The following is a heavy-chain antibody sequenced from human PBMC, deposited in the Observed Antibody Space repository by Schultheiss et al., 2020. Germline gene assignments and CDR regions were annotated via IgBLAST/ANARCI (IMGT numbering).Heavy chain of an antibody. D-gene: IGHD6-6*01. Sequence: GGSLRLSCAASGFTFSSYAMSWVRQAPGKGLEWVSAISGSGGSTYYADSVKGRFTISRDNSKNTLYLQMNSLRAEDTAVYYCARAGGEQLIGDMPLYFDYWGQGTLVTVSS. CDR3: ARAGGEQLIGDMPLYFDY. CDR2: ISGSGGST. V-gene: IGHV3-23*01. J-gene: IGHJ4*02. CDR1: GFTFSSYA.